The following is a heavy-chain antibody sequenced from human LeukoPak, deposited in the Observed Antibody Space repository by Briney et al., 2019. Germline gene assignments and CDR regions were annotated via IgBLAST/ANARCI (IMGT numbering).Heavy chain of an antibody. CDR2: IIPNFGTP. V-gene: IGHV1-69*06. D-gene: IGHD2-15*01. CDR3: ASRGVGKIGYPVPQYYFDY. Sequence: SVKVSCKASGGTFSSYTISWVRQAPGQGLEWMGGIIPNFGTPNYAQKFQGRVTITADKSTSTAYMELSSLRSEDTAVYYCASRGVGKIGYPVPQYYFDYWGQGTLVTVSS. J-gene: IGHJ4*02. CDR1: GGTFSSYT.